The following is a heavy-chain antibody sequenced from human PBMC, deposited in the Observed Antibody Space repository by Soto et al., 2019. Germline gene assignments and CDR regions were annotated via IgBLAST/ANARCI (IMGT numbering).Heavy chain of an antibody. CDR3: AALGFGELLYAFDI. V-gene: IGHV1-58*02. J-gene: IGHJ3*02. CDR2: IVVGSGNT. Sequence: ASVKVSCKASGFTFTSSAMQWVRQARGQRLEWIGWIVVGSGNTNYAQKFQERVTITRDMSTSTAYMELSSLRSEDTAVYYCAALGFGELLYAFDIWGQGTMVTVSS. D-gene: IGHD3-10*01. CDR1: GFTFTSSA.